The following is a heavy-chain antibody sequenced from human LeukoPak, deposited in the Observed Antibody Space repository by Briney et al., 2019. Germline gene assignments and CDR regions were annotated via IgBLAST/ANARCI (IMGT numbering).Heavy chain of an antibody. D-gene: IGHD2-2*01. V-gene: IGHV1-18*01. CDR2: ISAYNGNT. CDR3: ARQLSVVPSNNWFDP. J-gene: IGHJ5*02. Sequence: ASVKVSCKASGYTFTSYGISWVRQAPGQGLEWMGWISAYNGNTNYAQKLQGRVTMTTDTSTSTAYLQWSSLKASDTAMYYCARQLSVVPSNNWFDPWGQGTLVTVSS. CDR1: GYTFTSYG.